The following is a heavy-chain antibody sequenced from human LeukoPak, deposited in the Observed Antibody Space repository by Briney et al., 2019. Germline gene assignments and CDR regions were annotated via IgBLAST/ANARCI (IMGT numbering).Heavy chain of an antibody. V-gene: IGHV3-48*02. D-gene: IGHD6-19*01. CDR1: GFSFNSYS. J-gene: IGHJ4*02. CDR2: IGGSRSPI. CDR3: VRDHQWSFDY. Sequence: GGSLRLSCAASGFSFNSYSMNWVRQAPGKGLEWVSYIGGSRSPIKYADSVKGRITISRDNARNSLDPEMNSLRDEDTAVYYCVRDHQWSFDYWGQGTLVTVSS.